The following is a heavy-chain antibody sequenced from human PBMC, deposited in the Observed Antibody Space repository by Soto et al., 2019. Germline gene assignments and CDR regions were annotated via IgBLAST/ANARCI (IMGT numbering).Heavy chain of an antibody. Sequence: QVQLVQSGAEMKKPGSSVKVSCQSSVGTFNTYAMNWVRQAPGQGPEWMGDISPMFGAANYAPKFQGRVTITADESTGKSYMQLSSLTSEDTALYFCAREVQVHTPDFVYWGQGTLVTVSS. V-gene: IGHV1-69*19. J-gene: IGHJ4*02. D-gene: IGHD3-10*01. CDR3: AREVQVHTPDFVY. CDR1: VGTFNTYA. CDR2: ISPMFGAA.